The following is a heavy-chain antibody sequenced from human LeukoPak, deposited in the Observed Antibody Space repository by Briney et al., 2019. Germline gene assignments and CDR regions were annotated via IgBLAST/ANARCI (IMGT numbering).Heavy chain of an antibody. CDR2: ISGSGGST. J-gene: IGHJ4*02. CDR1: GFTFSSYG. D-gene: IGHD3-22*01. Sequence: PGGALRLSCAASGFTFSSYGMSWVRQAPGKELEWVSAISGSGGSTYYADSVKGRFTISRDNSKNTLYLQMNSLRAEDTAVYYCAIFTRYYYDSSGYLGYWGQGTLVTVSS. CDR3: AIFTRYYYDSSGYLGY. V-gene: IGHV3-23*01.